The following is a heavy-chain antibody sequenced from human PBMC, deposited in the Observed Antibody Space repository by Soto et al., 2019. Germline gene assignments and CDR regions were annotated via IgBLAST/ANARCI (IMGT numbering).Heavy chain of an antibody. V-gene: IGHV3-23*01. CDR1: GFTFSSYA. CDR3: AKASQSYGDYADY. CDR2: ISGSGGSA. J-gene: IGHJ4*02. Sequence: PGGSLRLSCAASGFTFSSYAMSWVRQAPGKGLEWVSAISGSGGSAYYADSVKGRFTISRDNSKNTLYLQMNSLRAEDTAVYYCAKASQSYGDYADYWGQGTLVTVSS. D-gene: IGHD4-17*01.